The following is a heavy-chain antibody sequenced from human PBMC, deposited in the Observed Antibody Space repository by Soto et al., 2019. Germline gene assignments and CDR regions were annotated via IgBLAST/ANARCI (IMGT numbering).Heavy chain of an antibody. CDR2: ISGTGYST. CDR1: GFTFSSYG. CDR3: AKVSHKNLVLWYFDS. Sequence: EVQLLESGGGLVQPGGSLRLSCAASGFTFSSYGMIWVRQGPGKGLERVSGISGTGYSTNYADSVKGRFTISRDNSKNTLYLHMNSLRAEDTAVYYCAKVSHKNLVLWYFDSWGQGTLVPVSS. V-gene: IGHV3-23*01. J-gene: IGHJ4*02. D-gene: IGHD6-6*01.